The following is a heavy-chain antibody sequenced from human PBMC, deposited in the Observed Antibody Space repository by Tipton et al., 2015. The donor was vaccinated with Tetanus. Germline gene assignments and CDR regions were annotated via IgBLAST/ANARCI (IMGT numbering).Heavy chain of an antibody. J-gene: IGHJ2*01. CDR1: GFTLGNYA. Sequence: SLRLSCAASGFTLGNYAMSWVRQAPGKGLEWVSSIRNRGDATYYADSVKGRFTISRDSSESTLYLQMNSLGPEDTAVYFCAKDYSRSSWTWSRRYCDLWGRGTLVAVAS. D-gene: IGHD6-6*01. CDR3: AKDYSRSSWTWSRRYCDL. V-gene: IGHV3-23*01. CDR2: IRNRGDAT.